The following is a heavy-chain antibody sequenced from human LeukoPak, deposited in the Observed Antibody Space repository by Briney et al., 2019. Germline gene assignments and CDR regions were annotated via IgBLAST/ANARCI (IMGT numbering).Heavy chain of an antibody. CDR2: IIPIFGTA. V-gene: IGHV1-69*13. Sequence: ASVKVSCKASGGTFSSYAISRVRQAPGQGLEWMGGIIPIFGTANYAQKLQGRVTITADESTSTAYMELSSLRSEDTAVYYCARSAAAGTWVDYWGQGTLVTVSS. CDR1: GGTFSSYA. CDR3: ARSAAAGTWVDY. J-gene: IGHJ4*02. D-gene: IGHD6-13*01.